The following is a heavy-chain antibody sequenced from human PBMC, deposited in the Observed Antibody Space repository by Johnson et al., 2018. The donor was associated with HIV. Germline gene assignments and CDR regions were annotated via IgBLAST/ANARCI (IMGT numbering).Heavy chain of an antibody. Sequence: QVQLVESGGGVVQPGRSLRLSCAASGFTFTHYAMDWVRQAPGKGLEWVAVISSDGSSKNYADSVRGLFTISRDNSKNTLSLLMNGLRPEDTAVYYCAAPYGNSGGDAFDIWGQGTMVTVSS. V-gene: IGHV3-30*03. CDR2: ISSDGSSK. CDR3: AAPYGNSGGDAFDI. D-gene: IGHD4-23*01. CDR1: GFTFTHYA. J-gene: IGHJ3*02.